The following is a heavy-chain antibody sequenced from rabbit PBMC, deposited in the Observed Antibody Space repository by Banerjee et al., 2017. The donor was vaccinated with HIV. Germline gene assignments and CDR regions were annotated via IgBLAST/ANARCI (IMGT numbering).Heavy chain of an antibody. V-gene: IGHV1S45*01. CDR2: IETTSGAT. D-gene: IGHD6-1*01. CDR1: GSDISRNA. Sequence: QEQLVESGGGLVQPEGSLTLTCTASGSDISRNAMCWVRQAPGKGLEWIACIETTSGATWYASWAKGRFTISKTSSTTVTLEMTSLTAADTATYFCGRDRDGDAGYGSLALWGQGTLVTVS. CDR3: GRDRDGDAGYGSLAL. J-gene: IGHJ3*01.